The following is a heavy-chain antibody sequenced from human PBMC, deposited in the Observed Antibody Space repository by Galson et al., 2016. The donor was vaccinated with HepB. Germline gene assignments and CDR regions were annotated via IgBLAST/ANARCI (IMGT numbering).Heavy chain of an antibody. D-gene: IGHD6-13*01. J-gene: IGHJ4*02. V-gene: IGHV4-61*01. CDR1: GGSVSSDSYY. CDR2: PYYSGST. Sequence: SETLSLTCTVSGGSVSSDSYYWSWIRQPPGKGLEWIGYPYYSGSTNYNPSLKSRVTISVDTSKNQFSLKLSSVTAADTALYFCARDLGGSWSGTDYWGQGTLVTVSS. CDR3: ARDLGGSWSGTDY.